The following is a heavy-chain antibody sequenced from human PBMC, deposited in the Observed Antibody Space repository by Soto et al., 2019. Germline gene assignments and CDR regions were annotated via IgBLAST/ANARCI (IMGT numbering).Heavy chain of an antibody. J-gene: IGHJ6*02. Sequence: GASVKVSCKASGYTFTSYGISWVRQAPGQGLEWMGWISAYNGNTNYAQKLQGRVTMTTDTSTSTAYMELRSLRSDDTAVYYCARDLSSNEDYYYGMDVWGQGTTVTVSS. D-gene: IGHD4-4*01. V-gene: IGHV1-18*01. CDR2: ISAYNGNT. CDR3: ARDLSSNEDYYYGMDV. CDR1: GYTFTSYG.